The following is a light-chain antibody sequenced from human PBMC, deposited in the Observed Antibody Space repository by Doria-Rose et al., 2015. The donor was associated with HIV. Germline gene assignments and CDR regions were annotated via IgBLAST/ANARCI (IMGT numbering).Light chain of an antibody. CDR2: DGS. CDR3: HQYGTSLT. V-gene: IGKV3-20*01. J-gene: IGKJ1*01. CDR1: PSVSSTY. Sequence: DIVVTQSPGNLSLSPGERATLYCRAGPSVSSTYLAWYQQKPCQAPSLLIYDGSTSATGIPDRFSASGSGTDFTLTINRLEPEDFALYYCHQYGTSLTFGQGTKVEI.